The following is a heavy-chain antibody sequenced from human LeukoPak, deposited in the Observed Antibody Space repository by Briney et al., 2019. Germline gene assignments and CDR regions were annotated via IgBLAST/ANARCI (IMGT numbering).Heavy chain of an antibody. V-gene: IGHV4-4*02. CDR1: GGSISSSNW. CDR3: ARFDSSGYYTDAFDI. D-gene: IGHD3-22*01. CDR2: IYHSGST. J-gene: IGHJ3*02. Sequence: PSETLSLTCAVSGGSISSSNWWSWVRQPPGKGLEWIGEIYHSGSTNYNPSLKSRVTISVDKSKNQFSLKLSSVTAADTAVYYCARFDSSGYYTDAFDIWGQGTMVTVSS.